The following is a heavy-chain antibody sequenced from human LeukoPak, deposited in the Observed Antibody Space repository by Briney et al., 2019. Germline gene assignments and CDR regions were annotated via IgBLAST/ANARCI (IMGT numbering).Heavy chain of an antibody. CDR3: ARGWYFDL. Sequence: SETLSLTCTVSGGSISSYYWSWIRQPPGKGLEWIGYIHYSGSTNYNPSLKSRVTISVDTSKNQFSLKLSSVTAADTAVYDCARGWYFDLWGRGTLVTVSS. CDR2: IHYSGST. CDR1: GGSISSYY. V-gene: IGHV4-59*01. J-gene: IGHJ2*01.